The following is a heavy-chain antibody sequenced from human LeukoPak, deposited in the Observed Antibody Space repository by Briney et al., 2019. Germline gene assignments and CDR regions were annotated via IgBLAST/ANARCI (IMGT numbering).Heavy chain of an antibody. CDR3: ARDVVVLRIAVAGNDAFDI. CDR1: GYTFTSYG. D-gene: IGHD6-19*01. CDR2: ISAYNGNT. J-gene: IGHJ3*02. Sequence: ASVKVSCKASGYTFTSYGISWVRQAPGQGLEWMGWISAYNGNTNYAQKLQGRVTMTTDTSTSTAYMELRSLRSDDTAVYYCARDVVVLRIAVAGNDAFDIWGQGTMVTVSS. V-gene: IGHV1-18*01.